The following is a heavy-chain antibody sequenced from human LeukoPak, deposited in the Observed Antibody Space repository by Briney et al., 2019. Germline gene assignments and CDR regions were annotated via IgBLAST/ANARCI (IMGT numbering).Heavy chain of an antibody. CDR3: ARDGDCSSTSCYTGYYGMDV. Sequence: SETLSLTCTVSGGSISSGDYYWSWIRQPPGKGLGWIGYIYYSGSTYYNPSPKSRVTISVDTSKNQFSLKLCSVTAADTAVYYCARDGDCSSTSCYTGYYGMDVWGQGTTVTVSS. CDR1: GGSISSGDYY. J-gene: IGHJ6*02. D-gene: IGHD2-2*02. V-gene: IGHV4-30-4*01. CDR2: IYYSGST.